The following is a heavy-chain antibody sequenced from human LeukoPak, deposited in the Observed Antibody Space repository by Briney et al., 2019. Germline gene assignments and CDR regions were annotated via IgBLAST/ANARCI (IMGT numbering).Heavy chain of an antibody. CDR1: GFIFSSYG. D-gene: IGHD3/OR15-3a*01. CDR3: VKDWTNEGFDP. CDR2: IWYDGSSK. J-gene: IGHJ5*02. V-gene: IGHV3-33*06. Sequence: GGSLRLSCVASGFIFSSYGMHWVRQAPGKGLEWVGIIWYDGSSKDYADSVKGRFTISRDNSKNTLYLQMNTLRAEDTAVYYCVKDWTNEGFDPWGQGTLVTVSS.